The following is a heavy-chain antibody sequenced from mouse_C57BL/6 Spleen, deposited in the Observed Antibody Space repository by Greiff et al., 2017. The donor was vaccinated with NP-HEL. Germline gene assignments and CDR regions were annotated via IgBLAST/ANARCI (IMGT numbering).Heavy chain of an antibody. D-gene: IGHD2-4*01. V-gene: IGHV1-7*01. Sequence: VQLKESGAELAKPGASVKLSCKASGYTFTSYWMHWVKQRPGQGLEWIGYINPSSGYTKYNQKFKDKATLTADKSSSTAYMQLSSLTYEDSAVYYCATGDYDYDVFAYWGQGTLVTVSA. CDR3: ATGDYDYDVFAY. J-gene: IGHJ3*01. CDR1: GYTFTSYW. CDR2: INPSSGYT.